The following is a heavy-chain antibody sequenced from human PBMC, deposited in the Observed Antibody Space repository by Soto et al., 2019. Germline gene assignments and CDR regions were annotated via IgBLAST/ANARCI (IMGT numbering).Heavy chain of an antibody. CDR2: IYYSGST. D-gene: IGHD2-15*01. CDR1: GGSISNYY. Sequence: SETLSLTCTVSGGSISNYYWSWIRQPPGKGLEWDGYIYYSGSTNYNPSLKSRVTISVDTSKNQFSLKLSSVTAADTAVYYCATMGTPATGLYFFDYWGQGSLVTVSS. CDR3: ATMGTPATGLYFFDY. V-gene: IGHV4-59*08. J-gene: IGHJ4*02.